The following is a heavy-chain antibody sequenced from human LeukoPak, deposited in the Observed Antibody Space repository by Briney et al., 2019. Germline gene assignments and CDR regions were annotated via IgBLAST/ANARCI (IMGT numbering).Heavy chain of an antibody. CDR3: ANSLWFGELYG. J-gene: IGHJ4*02. D-gene: IGHD3-10*01. Sequence: GGSLRLSCAASGFTFTSYWMTWVRQAPGKGLEWVANLNQDGSEKYYVDSVKGRFTISRDNAKNSLYLQMNSLRAEDTAVYYCANSLWFGELYGWGQGTLVTVSS. CDR2: LNQDGSEK. V-gene: IGHV3-7*01. CDR1: GFTFTSYW.